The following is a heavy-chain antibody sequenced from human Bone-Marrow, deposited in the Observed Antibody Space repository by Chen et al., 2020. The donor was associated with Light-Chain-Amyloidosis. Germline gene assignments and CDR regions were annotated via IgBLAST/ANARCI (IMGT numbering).Heavy chain of an antibody. J-gene: IGHJ4*02. V-gene: IGHV4-39*07. CDR1: GGSLSSSSYY. CDR3: TGDVRLEWAFY. Sequence: QLQLQESGPGLVKPSETLSLTCTVSGGSLSSSSYYWGWIRQPPGKGLEWIGSIHSSGGTYYSRSLKSRVTISVDTSKNQFSLKLDSVTAADTAVYYCTGDVRLEWAFYWGQGILVTVSS. D-gene: IGHD3-3*01. CDR2: IHSSGGT.